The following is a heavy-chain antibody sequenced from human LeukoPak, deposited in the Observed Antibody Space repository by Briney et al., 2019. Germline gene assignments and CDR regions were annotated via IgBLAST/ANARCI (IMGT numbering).Heavy chain of an antibody. D-gene: IGHD1-26*01. Sequence: GGSLRLSCATSGFTVSSNYMAWVRQAPGKGLEFVSVIYSGGSTYYADSVKGRFTISRDNSKNTLHLLMNSLRADDTAVYYCARGRRIVGATNLGYFQHWGQGTLVTVSS. CDR2: IYSGGST. J-gene: IGHJ1*01. CDR1: GFTVSSNY. V-gene: IGHV3-66*01. CDR3: ARGRRIVGATNLGYFQH.